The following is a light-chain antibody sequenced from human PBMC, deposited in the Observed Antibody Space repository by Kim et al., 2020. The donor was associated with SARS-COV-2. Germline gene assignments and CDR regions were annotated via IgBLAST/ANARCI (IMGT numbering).Light chain of an antibody. Sequence: DIVMTQSPDSLAVSLGERATINCKSSQSVLYSSNNENYLAWYQKKPGQPPKLLIYWASTRESGVPDRFSGSGSGTDFTLTISTLQAEDVAVYYCQQYYGTPVTFGGGTKVEIK. V-gene: IGKV4-1*01. CDR1: QSVLYSSNNENY. J-gene: IGKJ4*01. CDR2: WAS. CDR3: QQYYGTPVT.